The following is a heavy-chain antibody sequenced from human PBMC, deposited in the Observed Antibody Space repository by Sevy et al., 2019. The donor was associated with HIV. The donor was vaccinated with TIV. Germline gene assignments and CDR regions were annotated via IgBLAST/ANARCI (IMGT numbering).Heavy chain of an antibody. Sequence: ASVKVSCKASGYTFTSSGISWVRQAPGQGLEWMGWISVYNGDTNYVQKFQGRVTMTTDTSTNTAYMELRSLRADDTAVYYCARSRITMGREVIITPYYFDYWSQGTLVTVSS. CDR2: ISVYNGDT. CDR1: GYTFTSSG. V-gene: IGHV1-18*01. J-gene: IGHJ4*02. D-gene: IGHD3-10*01. CDR3: ARSRITMGREVIITPYYFDY.